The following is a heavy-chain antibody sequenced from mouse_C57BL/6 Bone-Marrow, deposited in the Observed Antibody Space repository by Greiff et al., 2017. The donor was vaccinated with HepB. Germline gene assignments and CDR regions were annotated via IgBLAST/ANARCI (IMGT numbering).Heavy chain of an antibody. V-gene: IGHV3-1*01. CDR2: ISYSGST. D-gene: IGHD2-4*01. CDR3: ARGLSGAWFAY. Sequence: EVMLVESGPGMVKPSQSLSLTCTVTGYSITSGYDWHWIRHFPGNKLEWMGYISYSGSTNYNPSLKSRISITHDTSKNHFFLKLNSVTTEDTATYYCARGLSGAWFAYWGQGTLVTVSA. J-gene: IGHJ3*01. CDR1: GYSITSGYD.